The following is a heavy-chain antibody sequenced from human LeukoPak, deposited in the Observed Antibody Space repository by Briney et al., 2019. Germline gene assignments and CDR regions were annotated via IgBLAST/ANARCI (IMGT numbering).Heavy chain of an antibody. CDR3: ATGRITLGEPSGEY. Sequence: GGSRRLSCAASGLTFSSYDMNGVGQAPGKGLDGVSYISRISITIYYADSVKGRFTMSRHTAKTALCLPTDSPRAAPTTAYYCATGRITLGEPSGEYWGPGTPVTVSS. CDR1: GLTFSSYD. J-gene: IGHJ4*01. V-gene: IGHV3-48*01. D-gene: IGHD3-10*01. CDR2: ISRISITI.